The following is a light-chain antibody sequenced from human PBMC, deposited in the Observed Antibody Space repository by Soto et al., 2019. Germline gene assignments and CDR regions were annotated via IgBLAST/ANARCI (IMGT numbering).Light chain of an antibody. CDR1: QSVSSSY. Sequence: EIVLTQSPGTLSLSPGERDTISCRASQSVSSSYLAWYQQKTRQAPRLLIYGASSRATGIPDRFSGSWSGTDFTLTISRLEPEDFAVYYWHQYGSSPLTFGGGTKVEIK. J-gene: IGKJ4*01. CDR3: HQYGSSPLT. CDR2: GAS. V-gene: IGKV3-20*01.